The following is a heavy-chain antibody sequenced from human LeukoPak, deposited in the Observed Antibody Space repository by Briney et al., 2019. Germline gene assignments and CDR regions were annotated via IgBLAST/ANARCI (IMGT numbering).Heavy chain of an antibody. D-gene: IGHD5-18*01. CDR2: ISSSGSTI. J-gene: IGHJ5*02. CDR1: GFTFSSYE. Sequence: GGSLRLSCATSGFTFSSYEMHWVRQAPGKGLEWVSYISSSGSTIYYADSVKGRFTISRDNAKNSLYLQMNSLRAEDTAVYYCARSVSGYSYGPNWFDPWGQGTLVTVSS. CDR3: ARSVSGYSYGPNWFDP. V-gene: IGHV3-48*03.